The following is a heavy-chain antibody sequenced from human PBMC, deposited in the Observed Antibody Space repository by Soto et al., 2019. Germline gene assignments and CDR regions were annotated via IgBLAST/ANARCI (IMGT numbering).Heavy chain of an antibody. Sequence: GASVKVSCKASGYTFTGYFLHWVRQAPGQGLEWMGWINPNSGDTNYPQKFQGWVTMTRDTSINTAYMELSRLRSDDTAVYYCAREVAGGLDVWGQGTTVTVSS. CDR3: AREVAGGLDV. V-gene: IGHV1-2*04. CDR2: INPNSGDT. J-gene: IGHJ6*02. CDR1: GYTFTGYF.